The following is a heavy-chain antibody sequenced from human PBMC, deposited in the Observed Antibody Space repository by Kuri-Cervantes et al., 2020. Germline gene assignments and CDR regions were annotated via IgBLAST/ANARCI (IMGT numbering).Heavy chain of an antibody. CDR1: GGTFSSYA. CDR2: IIPIFGTA. J-gene: IGHJ3*02. V-gene: IGHV1-69*13. CDR3: ARDLKEGHRYYYDSSGYYAFDI. Sequence: SVKVSCKASGGTFSSYAISWVRQAPGQGLEWMGGIIPIFGTANYAQKFQGRVTITADESTSTAYMELSSLRSEDTAVYYCARDLKEGHRYYYDSSGYYAFDIWGQGTRVTVSS. D-gene: IGHD3-22*01.